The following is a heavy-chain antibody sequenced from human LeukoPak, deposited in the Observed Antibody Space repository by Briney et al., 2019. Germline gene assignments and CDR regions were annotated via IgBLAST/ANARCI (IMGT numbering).Heavy chain of an antibody. CDR1: GFTLSSHG. J-gene: IGHJ3*02. D-gene: IGHD3-10*01. V-gene: IGHV3-33*01. CDR3: ARLYGSGSSEQDAFDI. CDR2: MWYDGSKE. Sequence: GGSLRLSCAASGFTLSSHGMHWVRQAPGKGLEWVAGMWYDGSKEDYADSVKGRFTISRDMSKNTLNLQMNSLRVEDTAMFYCARLYGSGSSEQDAFDIWGQGTMVTVSS.